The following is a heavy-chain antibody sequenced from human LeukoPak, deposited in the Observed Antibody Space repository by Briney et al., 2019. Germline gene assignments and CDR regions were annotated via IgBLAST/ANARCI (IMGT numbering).Heavy chain of an antibody. D-gene: IGHD6-13*01. Sequence: ASVKVSCKVSGYTLTELSMHWVRQAPGKGLEWMGGFDPDDGETIYAQKFQGRVTMTEDTSTDTAYMELSSLRSEDTAVYYCATADRIAAAGLGYFDYWGQGTLVTVSS. CDR2: FDPDDGET. CDR3: ATADRIAAAGLGYFDY. V-gene: IGHV1-24*01. J-gene: IGHJ4*02. CDR1: GYTLTELS.